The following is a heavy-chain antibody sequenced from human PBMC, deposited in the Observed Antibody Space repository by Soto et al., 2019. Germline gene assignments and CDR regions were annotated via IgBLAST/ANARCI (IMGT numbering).Heavy chain of an antibody. CDR3: ARQDYSLGGYRKSPCYP. V-gene: IGHV5-51*01. CDR2: IYPGDSDT. J-gene: IGHJ5*02. Sequence: GESLKISCKGSGYSFTSYWIGWVRQMPGKGLEWMGVIYPGDSDTRYSPSFEGQVTISADKSVSTAYLQWRSLKASDTAMYYCARQDYSLGGYRKSPCYPWGQGTLVTVSS. CDR1: GYSFTSYW. D-gene: IGHD5-12*01.